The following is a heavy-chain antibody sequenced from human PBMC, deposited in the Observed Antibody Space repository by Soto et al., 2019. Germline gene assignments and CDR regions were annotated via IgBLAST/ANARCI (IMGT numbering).Heavy chain of an antibody. J-gene: IGHJ6*03. V-gene: IGHV4-31*03. CDR2: IYYSGST. CDR1: DVSISSAGYY. Sequence: QVQLQESGPGLVKPSQTLSLTCTVSDVSISSAGYYWSWIRQHPGKGLEWIGYIYYSGSTYYTQSLRSRVTILVDTSRNQFSLKLSSVTAADTAVYYCARVAEERALAMGYHYYMDVWGKGTTVTVSS. CDR3: ARVAEERALAMGYHYYMDV. D-gene: IGHD5-18*01.